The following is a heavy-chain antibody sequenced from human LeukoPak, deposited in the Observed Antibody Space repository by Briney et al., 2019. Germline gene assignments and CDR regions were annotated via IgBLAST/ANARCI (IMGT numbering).Heavy chain of an antibody. Sequence: GASVKVSCKASGYTFTSYDINWVRQAPGQGLEWMGWMNPNSGNTGYAQKFQGRVTMTRNTSISTAYMEMSSLRSEDTAVYYCARGPNYYGSGSYYYMDVWGKGTTVTISS. CDR2: MNPNSGNT. D-gene: IGHD3-10*01. CDR3: ARGPNYYGSGSYYYMDV. J-gene: IGHJ6*03. V-gene: IGHV1-8*01. CDR1: GYTFTSYD.